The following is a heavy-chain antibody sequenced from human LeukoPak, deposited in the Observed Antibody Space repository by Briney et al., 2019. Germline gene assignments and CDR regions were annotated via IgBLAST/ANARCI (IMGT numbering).Heavy chain of an antibody. CDR1: GFTFSSYG. Sequence: GGSLRLSCAASGFTFSSYGMSWVRQAPGKGLEWVSAISGSGGSTYYADSVKGRFTISRDNSKNTLYLQMNSLRAEDTAVYYCAKDPHLAVAGTFDYWGQGTLVTVSS. D-gene: IGHD6-19*01. CDR3: AKDPHLAVAGTFDY. J-gene: IGHJ4*02. CDR2: ISGSGGST. V-gene: IGHV3-23*01.